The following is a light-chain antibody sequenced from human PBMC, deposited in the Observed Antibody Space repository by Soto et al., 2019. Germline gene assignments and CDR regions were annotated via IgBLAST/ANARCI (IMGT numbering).Light chain of an antibody. Sequence: DIQMTQSPSSLSASVGDRVTITCRASQSIGRFLNWHQQKPGKAPNVLINVASTLRSGVPSRFSGSGSGTDFNLTINSLQPEDFATYFCQQSFTTPLTFGGGTKVAIK. V-gene: IGKV1-39*01. CDR1: QSIGRF. J-gene: IGKJ4*01. CDR3: QQSFTTPLT. CDR2: VAS.